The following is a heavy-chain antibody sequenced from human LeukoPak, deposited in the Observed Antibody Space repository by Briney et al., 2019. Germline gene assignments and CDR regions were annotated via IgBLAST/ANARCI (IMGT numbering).Heavy chain of an antibody. CDR2: ISGSGGST. J-gene: IGHJ4*02. D-gene: IGHD3-16*02. CDR1: GFTFSSYT. Sequence: PGGSLRLSCAVSGFTFSSYTMSWVRQAPGKGLEWVSAISGSGGSTYYADSVKGRFTISRDNSKNTLYLQMNSLRAEDTAVYYCAKVRLGELSLYWGQGTLVTVSS. V-gene: IGHV3-23*01. CDR3: AKVRLGELSLY.